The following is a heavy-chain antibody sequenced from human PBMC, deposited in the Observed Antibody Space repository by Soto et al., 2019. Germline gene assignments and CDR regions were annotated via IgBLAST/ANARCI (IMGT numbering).Heavy chain of an antibody. CDR1: GGSISSSSYY. CDR3: ARELVVIHYFDY. Sequence: SETLSLTCTVSGGSISSSSYYWGWIRQPPGKGLEWIGSIYYSGSTYYNPSLKSRVTISVDTSKNQFSLKLSSVTAADTAVYYCARELVVIHYFDYWGQGTLVTVSS. J-gene: IGHJ4*02. CDR2: IYYSGST. D-gene: IGHD3-22*01. V-gene: IGHV4-39*02.